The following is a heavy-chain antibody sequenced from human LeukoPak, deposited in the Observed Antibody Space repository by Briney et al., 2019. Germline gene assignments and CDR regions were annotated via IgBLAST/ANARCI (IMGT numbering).Heavy chain of an antibody. D-gene: IGHD7-27*01. V-gene: IGHV3-48*02. CDR1: GFTFTTYT. CDR3: ARDRNWAFDY. CDR2: ISSSTTI. Sequence: PGGSLRLSCAASGFTFTTYTMDRVRQAPGKGLEWVSYISSSTTIYYADSVKGRFTISRDKAKNSLYLQMNSLRDEDTAVYYCARDRNWAFDYWGQGTLVTVSS. J-gene: IGHJ4*02.